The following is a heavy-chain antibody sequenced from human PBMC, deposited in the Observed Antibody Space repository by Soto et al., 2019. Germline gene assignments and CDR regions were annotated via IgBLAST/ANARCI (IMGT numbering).Heavy chain of an antibody. CDR3: ARVAFSYFGMDV. CDR1: GGAISSYY. Sequence: SSETLSLTCSVPGGAISSYYWSWVRQPAGKGLEWIGRVFSSGSTNYNASLKSRVSMSIDTSKNEVSLTLRSVTAADTAVYYCARVAFSYFGMDVWGPGTTVTVPS. V-gene: IGHV4-4*07. CDR2: VFSSGST. J-gene: IGHJ6*02. D-gene: IGHD3-3*02.